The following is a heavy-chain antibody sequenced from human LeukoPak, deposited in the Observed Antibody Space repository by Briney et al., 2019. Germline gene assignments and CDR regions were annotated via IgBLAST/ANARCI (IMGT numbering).Heavy chain of an antibody. Sequence: SETLSLTCTVSGGSISSTSYYWGWIRQPPGKGLEWMGNIYYSGSTYYNASLKIRVTISVDTSKKQFSLKLSSVTAADTAVYYCASLRALYCSGGSCHVFDYWGQGTLVTVSS. CDR1: GGSISSTSYY. D-gene: IGHD2-15*01. CDR2: IYYSGST. CDR3: ASLRALYCSGGSCHVFDY. J-gene: IGHJ4*02. V-gene: IGHV4-39*01.